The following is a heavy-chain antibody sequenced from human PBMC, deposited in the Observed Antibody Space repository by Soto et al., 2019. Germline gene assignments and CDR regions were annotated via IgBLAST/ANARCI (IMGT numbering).Heavy chain of an antibody. V-gene: IGHV3-9*01. CDR1: GFTFDDYA. CDR3: ATLYDSSGYSIFGY. J-gene: IGHJ4*02. CDR2: ISWNSGSI. D-gene: IGHD3-22*01. Sequence: GGSLRLSCAASGFTFDDYAMHWVRQAPGKGLEWVSGISWNSGSIGYADSVKGRFTISRDNAKNSLYLQMNSLRAEDTALYYCATLYDSSGYSIFGYWGQGTLVTVSS.